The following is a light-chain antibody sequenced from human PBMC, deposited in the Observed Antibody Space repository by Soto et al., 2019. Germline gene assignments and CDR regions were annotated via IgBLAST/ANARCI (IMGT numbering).Light chain of an antibody. CDR1: QSVGSN. Sequence: EIVLTQSPATLSLSPGERVALSCRASQSVGSNLAWYQQKPGQAPRLLIYDASSRATGIPARFSGSGSGTDCTLTISSLEPEDVAVYYCQHRTNWPPVTVGQGTRLDVK. CDR2: DAS. CDR3: QHRTNWPPVT. J-gene: IGKJ5*01. V-gene: IGKV3-11*01.